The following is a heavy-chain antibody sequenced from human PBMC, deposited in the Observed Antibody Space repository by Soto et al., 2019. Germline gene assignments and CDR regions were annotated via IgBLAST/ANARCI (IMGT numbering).Heavy chain of an antibody. V-gene: IGHV4-30-2*01. D-gene: IGHD2-15*01. CDR3: ARAIVVGKRAGFYFDY. CDR1: GGSISSGGYS. Sequence: SETLSLTCAVSGGSISSGGYSWSWIRQPPGKGLEWIGYIYHSGSTYYNPSLKSRVTISVDRSKNQFSLKLRSVTAADTAVYYRARAIVVGKRAGFYFDYWGQGTPVPVSP. CDR2: IYHSGST. J-gene: IGHJ4*02.